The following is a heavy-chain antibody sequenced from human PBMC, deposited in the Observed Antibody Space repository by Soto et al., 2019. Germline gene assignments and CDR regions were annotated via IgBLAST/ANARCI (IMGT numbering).Heavy chain of an antibody. D-gene: IGHD3-22*01. CDR2: ISAYNGNT. V-gene: IGHV1-18*04. CDR1: GYTFTSYG. CDR3: AGYDSSGYFEGAFDI. J-gene: IGHJ3*02. Sequence: ASVEVSCKXSGYTFTSYGISWVRQAPGQGLEWMGWISAYNGNTNYAQKLQGRVTMTTDTSTSTAYMELRSLRSDDTAVYYCAGYDSSGYFEGAFDIWGQGTMVTVSS.